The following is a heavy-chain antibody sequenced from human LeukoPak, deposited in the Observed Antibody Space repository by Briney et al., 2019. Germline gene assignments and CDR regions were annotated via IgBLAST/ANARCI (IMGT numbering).Heavy chain of an antibody. D-gene: IGHD4-17*01. Sequence: AGSLRFSCAASGFTFSSNWMSWDRQAPGNGLMGVANIKQEGSEKYYVDSVKGRFTISRDNAKNSLYLQMNSLRAEDTAVYYCARAEYGDYGAGYYYMDVWGKGTTVTVSS. V-gene: IGHV3-7*01. CDR1: GFTFSSNW. J-gene: IGHJ6*03. CDR3: ARAEYGDYGAGYYYMDV. CDR2: IKQEGSEK.